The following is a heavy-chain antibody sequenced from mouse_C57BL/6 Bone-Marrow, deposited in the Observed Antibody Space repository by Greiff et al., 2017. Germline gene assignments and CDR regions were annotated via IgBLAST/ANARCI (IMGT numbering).Heavy chain of an antibody. J-gene: IGHJ3*01. Sequence: QVQLQQPGAELVKPGASVSMSCTASGYSFTSYWITWLKQRPGQGLVWNGDIYPGSGSTNYNEKFKSKASLTVDTSSSTSYMQLSSLTSEDSAVYYCAILCYGSSIGFAYWGQGTLVTVSA. CDR2: IYPGSGST. CDR3: AILCYGSSIGFAY. CDR1: GYSFTSYW. D-gene: IGHD1-1*01. V-gene: IGHV1-55*01.